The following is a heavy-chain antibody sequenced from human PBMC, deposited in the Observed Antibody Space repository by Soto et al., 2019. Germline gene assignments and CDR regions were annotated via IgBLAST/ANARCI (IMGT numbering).Heavy chain of an antibody. CDR2: INHSGST. Sequence: SETLSLTCAVYGGSFSGYYWIWIRQPPGKGLEWIGEINHSGSTNYNPSLKSRVTISVDTSKNQFSLKLSSVTAADTAVYYCARGPIVLMVYARGNWFDPWGQGTLVTVSS. CDR3: ARGPIVLMVYARGNWFDP. J-gene: IGHJ5*02. V-gene: IGHV4-34*01. CDR1: GGSFSGYY. D-gene: IGHD2-8*01.